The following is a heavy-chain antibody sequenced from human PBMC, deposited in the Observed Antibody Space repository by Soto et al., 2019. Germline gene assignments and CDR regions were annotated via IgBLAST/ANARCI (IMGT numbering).Heavy chain of an antibody. CDR1: GGSFSGYY. CDR3: ARLYGGFDY. CDR2: INHSGST. Sequence: ASETMCLTSAVYGGSFSGYYGSWIRQPPGKGLEWIGEINHSGSTNYNPSLKSRVTISVDTSKNQFSLKLSSVTAADTAVYYCARLYGGFDYWGQGTLVTVSS. V-gene: IGHV4-34*01. J-gene: IGHJ4*02. D-gene: IGHD2-2*02.